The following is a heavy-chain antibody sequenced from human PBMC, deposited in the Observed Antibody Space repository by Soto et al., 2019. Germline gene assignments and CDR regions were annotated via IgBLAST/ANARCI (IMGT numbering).Heavy chain of an antibody. CDR3: ARQAARNYIDS. Sequence: PGGSLRLSCVASGFTFGDYSMSWIRQAPGKGLEWLAFIYSRGRTLSYADSVMGRFPISRDNAENSVYLQMDSLRADDTAVYYCARQAARNYIDSWGQGNSVTVSS. D-gene: IGHD6-6*01. CDR2: IYSRGRTL. J-gene: IGHJ4*02. V-gene: IGHV3-11*01. CDR1: GFTFGDYS.